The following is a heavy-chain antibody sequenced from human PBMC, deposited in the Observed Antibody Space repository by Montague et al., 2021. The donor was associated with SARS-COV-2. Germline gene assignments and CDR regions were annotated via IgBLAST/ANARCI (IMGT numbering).Heavy chain of an antibody. D-gene: IGHD3-22*01. CDR1: GVSVNNYY. Sequence: SETLSLTCSVSGVSVNNYYWAWIRQTPAKGLEWIGYIYYTGSTNCNPSLRNRITISIDTSANQFSLKLRSVTPADTAVYYCVRDFYDTSDYFQGTFDVWGHGTVVSVSS. CDR3: VRDFYDTSDYFQGTFDV. CDR2: IYYTGST. V-gene: IGHV4-59*02. J-gene: IGHJ3*01.